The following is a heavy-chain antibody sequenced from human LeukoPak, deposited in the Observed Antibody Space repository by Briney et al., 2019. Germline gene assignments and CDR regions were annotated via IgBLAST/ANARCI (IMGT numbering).Heavy chain of an antibody. J-gene: IGHJ4*02. CDR2: IYSGGST. V-gene: IGHV3-66*01. Sequence: GGSLRLSCAASGFTVSSNYMCWVRQAPGKGLEWVSVIYSGGSTYYADSVKGRFTISRDNSKNTLYLQMNSLRAEDTAVYYCARSLPRWLIIDYWGQGTLVTVSS. CDR3: ARSLPRWLIIDY. D-gene: IGHD3-22*01. CDR1: GFTVSSNY.